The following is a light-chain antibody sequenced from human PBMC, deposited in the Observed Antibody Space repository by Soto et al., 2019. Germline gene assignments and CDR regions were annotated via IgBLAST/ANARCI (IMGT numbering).Light chain of an antibody. CDR2: SAS. Sequence: IQMTQSPSSVSASVGDRVTITCRASQPISSWLAWYQQKPGQPPNLLIYSASTLRSGVPSRFSSSESGTLVTFYITNLQTEDFATYYCQQASSFPLTFGGGTKVEV. CDR1: QPISSW. J-gene: IGKJ4*01. V-gene: IGKV1-12*01. CDR3: QQASSFPLT.